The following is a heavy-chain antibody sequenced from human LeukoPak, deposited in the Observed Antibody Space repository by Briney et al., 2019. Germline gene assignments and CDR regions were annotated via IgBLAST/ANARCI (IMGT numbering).Heavy chain of an antibody. CDR1: GGSISSGGYY. J-gene: IGHJ6*02. CDR3: ARWVVSPYNYYYYYGMDV. V-gene: IGHV4-30-2*01. Sequence: SQTLSLTCTVSGGSISSGGYYWSWIRQPPGKGLEWIGEINHSGSTNYNPSLKSRVTISVDTSKNQFSLKLSSVTAADTAVYYCARWVVSPYNYYYYYGMDVWGQGTTVTVSS. D-gene: IGHD3-22*01. CDR2: INHSGST.